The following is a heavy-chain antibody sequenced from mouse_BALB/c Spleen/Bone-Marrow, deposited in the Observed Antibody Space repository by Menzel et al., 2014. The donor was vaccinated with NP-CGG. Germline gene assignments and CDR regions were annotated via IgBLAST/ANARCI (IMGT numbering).Heavy chain of an antibody. CDR3: ARHPSYDQTEFSFFY. CDR2: ISGGGSYT. CDR1: GFTFSSYG. Sequence: EVQVVESGGNLVKSGGSLKLSCAASGFTFSSYGMSWVRQTPEKRLEWVATISGGGSYTFYPDSVKGRFTISRDNAKNTLSLQLTSLRSEDTALFSCARHPSYDQTEFSFFYWGQGTRFSVSA. J-gene: IGHJ3*01. V-gene: IGHV5-9-2*01. D-gene: IGHD2-3*01.